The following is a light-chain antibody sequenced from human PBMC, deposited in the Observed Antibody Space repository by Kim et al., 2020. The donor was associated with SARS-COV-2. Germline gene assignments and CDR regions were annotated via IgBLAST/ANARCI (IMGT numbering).Light chain of an antibody. CDR3: QQYVSSPPIT. J-gene: IGKJ1*01. V-gene: IGKV3-20*01. CDR1: QSVSSSY. CDR2: GAS. Sequence: EIVLTQSPGTLSLSPGERATLSCRASQSVSSSYLAWYQQKPGQAPRLLIYGASSRATGIPDRFSGSGSGTDFTLTISRLEPEDFAVYYCQQYVSSPPITFGQGTKVYIK.